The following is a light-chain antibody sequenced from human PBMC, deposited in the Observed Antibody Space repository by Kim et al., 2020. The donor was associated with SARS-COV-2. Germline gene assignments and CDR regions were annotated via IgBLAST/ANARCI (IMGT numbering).Light chain of an antibody. CDR3: QQYNNWPRT. V-gene: IGKV3-15*01. CDR2: GAS. Sequence: EIVMTHSPATLSVSPGERATLSCRASQSVSSNLAWYQQKPGQAPRLLIYGASTRATGIPARFSGSGSGTEFTLTISSLQSEDFAVYYCQQYNNWPRTFGKGTKVQIK. J-gene: IGKJ1*01. CDR1: QSVSSN.